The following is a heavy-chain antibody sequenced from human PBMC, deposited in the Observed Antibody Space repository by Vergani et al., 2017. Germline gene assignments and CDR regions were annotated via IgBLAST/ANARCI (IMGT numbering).Heavy chain of an antibody. D-gene: IGHD2-2*01. CDR3: ARDFSAYCSSINCHMAY. V-gene: IGHV3-21*02. Sequence: EVQLVESGGGLVQPGGSLRLSCAASGFTFSSYWMHWVRQAPGKGLVWVSSISSSSSYIYYADSVKGRFTISRDNAENSLHLQMNSLRAEDTAVYYCARDFSAYCSSINCHMAYWGQGALVTVSS. CDR1: GFTFSSYW. CDR2: ISSSSSYI. J-gene: IGHJ4*02.